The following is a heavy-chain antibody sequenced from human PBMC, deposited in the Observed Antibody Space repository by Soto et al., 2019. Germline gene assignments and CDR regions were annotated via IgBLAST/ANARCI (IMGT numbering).Heavy chain of an antibody. CDR3: ARVDYDSTSGFYYYGLDV. CDR1: GGTFSSYS. V-gene: IGHV1-69*01. CDR2: IIPILNTA. D-gene: IGHD3-16*01. Sequence: QVHLVQSGAEVKKPGSSVRVSCKTSGGTFSSYSFTWVRQAPGQGLEWMGEIIPILNTANFAQKFQSRVTITAEEPTSTVYMDLSSRSPDDSAVYYCARVDYDSTSGFYYYGLDVWGQGTPVTVSS. J-gene: IGHJ6*02.